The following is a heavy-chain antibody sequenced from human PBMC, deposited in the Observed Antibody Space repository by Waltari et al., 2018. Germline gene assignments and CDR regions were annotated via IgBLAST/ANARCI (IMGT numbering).Heavy chain of an antibody. D-gene: IGHD6-13*01. CDR3: ARHSTRGSSWNDF. CDR2: IDPSDSYL. J-gene: IGHJ4*02. CDR1: GYDFTTYW. V-gene: IGHV5-10-1*03. Sequence: EVQLEQSGAEVRQPGESLTISCNASGYDFTTYWCTWVRRMPGKGLEWMGRIDPSDSYLSYSPSFQGHVTISADTSTNTAYLHWTSLTASDTAIYYCARHSTRGSSWNDFWGQGTLVTVSS.